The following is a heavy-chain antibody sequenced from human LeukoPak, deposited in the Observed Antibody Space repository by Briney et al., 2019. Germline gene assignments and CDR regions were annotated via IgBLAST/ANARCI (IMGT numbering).Heavy chain of an antibody. CDR1: GGSISSSSSY. D-gene: IGHD5-12*01. CDR3: ARVSGYDWESFYDY. J-gene: IGHJ4*02. Sequence: SETLSLTCSVSGGSISSSSSYWGWIRQPPGKGLEWIGSIYYSGSTYYNPSLKSRVTISVDTSKNQLSLKLSSVTAADTAVYYCARVSGYDWESFYDYWGQGTLVTVSS. CDR2: IYYSGST. V-gene: IGHV4-39*07.